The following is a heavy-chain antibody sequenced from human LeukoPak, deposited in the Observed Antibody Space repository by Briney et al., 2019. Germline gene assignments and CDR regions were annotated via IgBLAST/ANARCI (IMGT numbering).Heavy chain of an antibody. J-gene: IGHJ5*02. Sequence: NTSEPLSLTCTVSGGSISSYYWSWIRQPPGKGLEWMGYIYYSGSTNYNPSLKRRVTISVDTSKNQFSLKLSSVTAADTAVYYCARAGVTMVRGVIISSWFDPWGQGTLVTVSS. D-gene: IGHD3-10*01. CDR1: GGSISSYY. CDR2: IYYSGST. CDR3: ARAGVTMVRGVIISSWFDP. V-gene: IGHV4-59*01.